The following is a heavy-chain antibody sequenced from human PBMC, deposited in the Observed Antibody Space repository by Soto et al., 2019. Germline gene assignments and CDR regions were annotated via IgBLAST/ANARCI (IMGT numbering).Heavy chain of an antibody. D-gene: IGHD3-22*01. J-gene: IGHJ4*02. V-gene: IGHV1-18*01. CDR3: AGAVGVITPFNY. CDR1: GYTFTSYG. Sequence: ASVKVSCKASGYTFTSYGISWVRQAPGQGLEWMGWISAYNGNTNYAQKLQGRVTMTTDTSTSTAYMELRSLRSDDTAVYYCAGAVGVITPFNYGAQGPRVPVSS. CDR2: ISAYNGNT.